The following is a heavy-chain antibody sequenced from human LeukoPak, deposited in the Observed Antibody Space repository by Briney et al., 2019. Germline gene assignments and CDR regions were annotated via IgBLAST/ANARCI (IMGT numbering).Heavy chain of an antibody. CDR1: GYSISSGYY. D-gene: IGHD6-6*01. J-gene: IGHJ4*02. CDR2: IYHSGST. V-gene: IGHV4-38-2*01. Sequence: SETLSLTCGVSGYSISSGYYWGWIRQPPGKGLEWIGSIYHSGSTYYNPSLKSRVTISVDTSKNQFSLKLSAVTAADTAVYYCARRGGAARSYYFDYWGQGNLVTVSS. CDR3: ARRGGAARSYYFDY.